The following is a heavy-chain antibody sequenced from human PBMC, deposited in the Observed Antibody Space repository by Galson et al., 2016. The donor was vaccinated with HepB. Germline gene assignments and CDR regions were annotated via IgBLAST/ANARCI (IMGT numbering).Heavy chain of an antibody. J-gene: IGHJ4*02. CDR2: ISSNGKTI. D-gene: IGHD3-22*01. CDR3: ARDGTYYYDSSESHPIDQ. CDR1: GFSFKSYE. Sequence: SLRLSCAASGFSFKSYEMNWVRQAPGKGLEWVSYISSNGKTIHYADSVKGRFNISRDNGKKSLYLQMSSLRVEDTGVYYCARDGTYYYDSSESHPIDQWGQGTLVTVSS. V-gene: IGHV3-48*03.